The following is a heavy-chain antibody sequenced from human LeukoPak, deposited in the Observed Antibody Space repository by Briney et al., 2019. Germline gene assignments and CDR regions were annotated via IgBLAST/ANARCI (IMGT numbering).Heavy chain of an antibody. CDR2: IIPIFGTA. Sequence: ASVKVSCKASGGTFSSYAISWVRQAPGQGLEWMGGIIPIFGTANYAQKLQGRVTMTTDTSTSTAYMELRSLRSDDTAVYYCARDRAYGDYVDYWGQGTLVTVSS. D-gene: IGHD4-17*01. J-gene: IGHJ4*02. CDR1: GGTFSSYA. V-gene: IGHV1-69*05. CDR3: ARDRAYGDYVDY.